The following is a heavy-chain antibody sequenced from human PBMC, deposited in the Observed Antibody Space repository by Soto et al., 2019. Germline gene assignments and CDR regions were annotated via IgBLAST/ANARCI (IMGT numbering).Heavy chain of an antibody. D-gene: IGHD6-19*01. CDR2: IYHSGST. V-gene: IGHV4-30-2*01. CDR1: GGSISSGGYS. Sequence: SETLSLTCAVSGGSISSGGYSWSWIRQPPGKGLEWIGYIYHSGSTYYNPSLKSRVTISVDRSKNQFSLKLSSVTAADTAVYYCARGATAVWFDPWGQGTLVTVSS. J-gene: IGHJ5*02. CDR3: ARGATAVWFDP.